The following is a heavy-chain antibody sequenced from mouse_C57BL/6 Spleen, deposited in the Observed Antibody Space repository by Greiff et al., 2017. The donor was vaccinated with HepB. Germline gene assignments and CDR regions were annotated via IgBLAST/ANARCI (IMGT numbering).Heavy chain of an antibody. CDR2: INPSTGGT. Sequence: EVQLQQSGPELVKPGASVKISCKASGYSFTGYYMNWVKQSPEKSLEWIGEINPSTGGTTYNQKFKAKATLTVDKSSSTDYMQLKSLTSEDSAVYYCARDYGSSYDAMDYWGQGTSVTVSS. D-gene: IGHD1-1*01. V-gene: IGHV1-42*01. J-gene: IGHJ4*01. CDR1: GYSFTGYY. CDR3: ARDYGSSYDAMDY.